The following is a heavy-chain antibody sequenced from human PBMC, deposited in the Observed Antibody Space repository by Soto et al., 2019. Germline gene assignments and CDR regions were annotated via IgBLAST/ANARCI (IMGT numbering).Heavy chain of an antibody. CDR2: IIPISCTA. J-gene: IGHJ4*02. V-gene: IGHV1-69*13. CDR1: GGSSRVYT. D-gene: IGHD1-1*01. CDR3: AKRPQGTGPTFYYLDS. Sequence: SVKVACKASGGSSRVYTMSWVRQAPGQGLEWMRGIIPISCTAKYAQKFKGRVTISVDESKSASYMALSSLRYDYTAVYYCAKRPQGTGPTFYYLDSGGPGTLVTAPQ.